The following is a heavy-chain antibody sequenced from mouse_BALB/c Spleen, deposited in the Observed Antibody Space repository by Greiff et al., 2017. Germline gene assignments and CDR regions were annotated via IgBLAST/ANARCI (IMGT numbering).Heavy chain of an antibody. D-gene: IGHD2-13*01. CDR3: AREGGDDAMDY. J-gene: IGHJ4*01. CDR2: ISDGGSYT. CDR1: GFTFSDYY. Sequence: EVQVVESGGGLVKPGGSLKLSCAASGFTFSDYYMYWVRQTPEKRLEWVATISDGGSYTYYPDSVKGRFTISRDNAKNNLYLQMSSLKSEDTAMYYCAREGGDDAMDYWGQGTSVTVSS. V-gene: IGHV5-4*02.